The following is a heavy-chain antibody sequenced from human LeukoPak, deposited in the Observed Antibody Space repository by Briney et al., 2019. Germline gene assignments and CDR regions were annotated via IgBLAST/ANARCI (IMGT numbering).Heavy chain of an antibody. CDR3: ARRLYSSSQNAFDI. CDR1: GGTFSSYA. D-gene: IGHD6-6*01. CDR2: ILPIFGTA. V-gene: IGHV1-69*13. J-gene: IGHJ3*02. Sequence: GASVKVSCKASGGTFSSYAISWVRQAPGQGLEWMGGILPIFGTANYAQKFQGRVTITADESTSTAYMELSSLRSEDTAVYYCARRLYSSSQNAFDIWGQGTMVTVSS.